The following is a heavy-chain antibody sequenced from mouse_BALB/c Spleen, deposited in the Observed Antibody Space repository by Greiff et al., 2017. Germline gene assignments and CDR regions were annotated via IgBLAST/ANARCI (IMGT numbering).Heavy chain of an antibody. CDR1: GFTFSSYG. CDR2: ISSGGSYT. D-gene: IGHD1-1*01. J-gene: IGHJ4*01. V-gene: IGHV5-6*01. Sequence: EVQGVESGGDLVKPGGSLKLSCAASGFTFSSYGMSWVRQTPDKRLEWVATISSGGSYTYYPDSVKGRFTISRDNAKNTLYLQMSSLKSEDTAMYYCARKINYGSSLAMDYWGQGTSVTVSS. CDR3: ARKINYGSSLAMDY.